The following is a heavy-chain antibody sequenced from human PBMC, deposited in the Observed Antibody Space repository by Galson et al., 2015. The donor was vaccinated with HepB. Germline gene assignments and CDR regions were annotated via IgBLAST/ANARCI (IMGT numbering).Heavy chain of an antibody. CDR1: GFTFSSYA. CDR3: AKDASPAPPSYYYYGMDV. V-gene: IGHV3-23*01. J-gene: IGHJ6*02. Sequence: SLRLSCAASGFTFSSYAMSWVRQAPGKGLEWVSAISGSGGSTYYADSVKGRFTISRDNSKNTLYLQMNSLRAEDTAVYYCAKDASPAPPSYYYYGMDVWSQGTTVTVSS. CDR2: ISGSGGST.